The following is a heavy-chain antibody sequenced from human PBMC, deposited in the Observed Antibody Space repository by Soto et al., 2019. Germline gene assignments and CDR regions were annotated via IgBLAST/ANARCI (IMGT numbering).Heavy chain of an antibody. Sequence: EVQLVESGGGLFQPGGSLSLSCAASGFTFNKYWIHWVRQAPGQGLLWLSRIKYDATTTNYADSVKGRFSISRDNAKNTVYLQMSSLRGDDTAVYYCARGALGSYYFDYWGQGTLVTVSS. CDR3: ARGALGSYYFDY. CDR1: GFTFNKYW. D-gene: IGHD3-16*01. J-gene: IGHJ4*02. V-gene: IGHV3-74*01. CDR2: IKYDATTT.